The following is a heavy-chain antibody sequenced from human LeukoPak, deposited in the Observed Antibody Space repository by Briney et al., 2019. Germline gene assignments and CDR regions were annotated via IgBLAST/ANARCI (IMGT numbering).Heavy chain of an antibody. Sequence: GGSLRLSCAASGFTFSSYGMHWVRQAPGKGLEWVAVISYDGSNKYYADSVKGRFTISRDNSKNTLYLQMNSLRAEDTAVYYCAKDWLDSSGSFLDYWGQGTLVTVSS. CDR3: AKDWLDSSGSFLDY. J-gene: IGHJ4*02. CDR1: GFTFSSYG. CDR2: ISYDGSNK. D-gene: IGHD6-19*01. V-gene: IGHV3-30*18.